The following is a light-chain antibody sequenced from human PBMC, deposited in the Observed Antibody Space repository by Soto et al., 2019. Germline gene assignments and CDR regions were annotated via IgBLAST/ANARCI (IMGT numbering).Light chain of an antibody. V-gene: IGKV1-5*01. CDR2: DAS. Sequence: DIQMTQSPSTLCASVGDRVTITCRASQSISSWLAWYQQKPGKAPKLLIYDASSLESGVPSRFSGSGSGTEFTLTISSLQPDDFATYYCQQYNQGTFGQGTKV. J-gene: IGKJ1*01. CDR1: QSISSW. CDR3: QQYNQGT.